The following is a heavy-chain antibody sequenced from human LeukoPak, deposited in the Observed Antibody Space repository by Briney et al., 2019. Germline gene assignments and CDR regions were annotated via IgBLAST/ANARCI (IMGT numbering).Heavy chain of an antibody. J-gene: IGHJ4*02. CDR1: GGSISSYY. V-gene: IGHV4-59*08. CDR2: IYYSGST. D-gene: IGHD2-2*01. CDR3: ARGRDIVVVPAAQDFDY. Sequence: SETLSLTCTVSGGSISSYYWSWIRQPPGKGLEWIGYIYYSGSTNYNPSLKSRVTISVDTSKNQFSLKLSSVTAADTAVYYCARGRDIVVVPAAQDFDYWGQGTLVTVSS.